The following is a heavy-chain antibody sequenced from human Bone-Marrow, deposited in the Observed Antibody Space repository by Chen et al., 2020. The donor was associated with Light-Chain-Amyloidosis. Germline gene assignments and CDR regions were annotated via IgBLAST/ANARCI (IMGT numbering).Heavy chain of an antibody. CDR2: ISYDGSNK. D-gene: IGHD6-19*01. V-gene: IGHV3-30*18. J-gene: IGHJ4*02. CDR1: GFTFSSYG. CDR3: AKEQGLSVPY. Sequence: QVQLVESGGGVVQPGRSLRLSCAASGFTFSSYGMTWVRQAPGKGLEWVAVISYDGSNKYYADSVKGRFTISRDNSKNTLYLQMNSLRAEDTAVYYCAKEQGLSVPYWGQGTLVTVSS.